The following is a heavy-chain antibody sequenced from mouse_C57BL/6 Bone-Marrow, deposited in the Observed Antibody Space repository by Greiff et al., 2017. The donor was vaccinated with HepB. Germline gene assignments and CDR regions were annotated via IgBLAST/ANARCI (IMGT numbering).Heavy chain of an antibody. V-gene: IGHV1-9*01. CDR2: ILPGSGGT. CDR3: ARGTTVVAPFFDY. J-gene: IGHJ2*01. Sequence: QVQLQQSGAELMKPGASVKLSCKATGYTFTGYWIEWVKQRPGHGLEWIGEILPGSGGTNYNEKFKGKATFTADTSSNTAYMQLSSLTTEDSAIYYCARGTTVVAPFFDYWGQGTTLTVSS. D-gene: IGHD1-1*01. CDR1: GYTFTGYW.